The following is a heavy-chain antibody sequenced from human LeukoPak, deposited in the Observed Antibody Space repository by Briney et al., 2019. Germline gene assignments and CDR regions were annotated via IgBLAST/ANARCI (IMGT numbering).Heavy chain of an antibody. CDR2: INWNGGST. D-gene: IGHD3-22*01. CDR1: GFTFDDYG. Sequence: GGSLRLSCAASGFTFDDYGMSWVRQAPGKGLEWVSGINWNGGSTGYADSVKGRFTISRDNAKNSLYLQMNSLRAEDTALYYCARAYYYDSSGYYYPFDYWGQGTLVTVSS. CDR3: ARAYYYDSSGYYYPFDY. J-gene: IGHJ4*02. V-gene: IGHV3-20*04.